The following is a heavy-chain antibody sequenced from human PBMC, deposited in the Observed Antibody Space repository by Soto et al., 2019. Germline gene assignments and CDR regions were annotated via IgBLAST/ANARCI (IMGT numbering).Heavy chain of an antibody. D-gene: IGHD3-10*01. CDR2: IYSGGST. V-gene: IGHV3-66*01. CDR1: GFTVSSNY. CDR3: AGGRGGLCFGELLYPLNWFDP. J-gene: IGHJ5*02. Sequence: GGSLRLSCAASGFTVSSNYMSWVRQAPGKGLEWVSVIYSGGSTYYADSVKGRFTISRDNSKNTLYLQMNSLRAEDTAVYYCAGGRGGLCFGELLYPLNWFDPWGQGTLVTVSS.